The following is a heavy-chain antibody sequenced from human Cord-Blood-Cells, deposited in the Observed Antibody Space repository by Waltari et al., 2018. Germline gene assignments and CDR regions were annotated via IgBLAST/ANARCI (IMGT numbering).Heavy chain of an antibody. Sequence: QVQLVQSGAEVKKPGSSVKVSCKASGGTFSSYTISWVRQAPGQGLEWMGRIIPILGIANYAQKFQGRVTSTADESTSTAYMELSSLRSEDTAVYYCARDVEMATMRAFDYWGQGTLVTVSS. CDR2: IIPILGIA. CDR1: GGTFSSYT. V-gene: IGHV1-69*02. CDR3: ARDVEMATMRAFDY. J-gene: IGHJ4*02. D-gene: IGHD5-12*01.